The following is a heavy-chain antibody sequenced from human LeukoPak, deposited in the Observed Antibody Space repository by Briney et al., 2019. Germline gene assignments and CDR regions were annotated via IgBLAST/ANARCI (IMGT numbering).Heavy chain of an antibody. D-gene: IGHD1-26*01. V-gene: IGHV3-23*01. CDR2: ITGSGDYT. J-gene: IGHJ4*02. CDR1: RFTFSNYA. Sequence: GGSLRLSCAASRFTFSNYAMGWVRQGPGKGLEWVSAITGSGDYTDYADSVKGRFTISRDNSKNTAYLQMISLRAEDTAVYYCAKRSGINYGYFDSWGQGALVTVSS. CDR3: AKRSGINYGYFDS.